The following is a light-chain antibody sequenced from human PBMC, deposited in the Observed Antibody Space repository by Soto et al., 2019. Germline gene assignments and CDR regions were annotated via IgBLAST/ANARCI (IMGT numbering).Light chain of an antibody. CDR2: YDG. CDR1: NIGSKS. CDR3: QVWDSSGDHRV. J-gene: IGLJ3*02. V-gene: IGLV3-21*04. Sequence: SYELAQPPSVSVAPGKTARITWGGNNIGSKSVHWYQQKPGQAPVVVIYYDGDRPSGIPERFSGSNSGNTATLTISRVEAGDEAYYYCQVWDSSGDHRVFGGATKLTVL.